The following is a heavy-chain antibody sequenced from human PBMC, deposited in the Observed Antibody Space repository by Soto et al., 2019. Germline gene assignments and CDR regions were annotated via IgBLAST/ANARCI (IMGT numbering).Heavy chain of an antibody. V-gene: IGHV4-34*01. CDR3: ARIPGSDYSDPHDY. J-gene: IGHJ4*02. CDR1: GGSFSGYH. Sequence: PSETLSLTCAVHGGSFSGYHWTWIRQPPGRGLDWIGEITHRGSPNYSPSLKSRVTISVDTSKKQFSLTLRSVTAADTAVYYCARIPGSDYSDPHDYWGQGTLVT. CDR2: ITHRGSP. D-gene: IGHD4-17*01.